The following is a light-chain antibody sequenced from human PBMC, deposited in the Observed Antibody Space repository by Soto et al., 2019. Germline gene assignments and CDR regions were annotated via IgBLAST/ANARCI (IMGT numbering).Light chain of an antibody. J-gene: IGKJ4*01. CDR1: QSIMSY. CDR2: AAS. Sequence: DIQMTQSPSSLSASVGDRVTITCRASQSIMSYLNWYQQKPGKAPKLLIYAASSLQSGVPSRFSGSGSGTDFTLTISSLQPEDVATYYCQQSYSTPFTFGGGTKVEIK. CDR3: QQSYSTPFT. V-gene: IGKV1-39*01.